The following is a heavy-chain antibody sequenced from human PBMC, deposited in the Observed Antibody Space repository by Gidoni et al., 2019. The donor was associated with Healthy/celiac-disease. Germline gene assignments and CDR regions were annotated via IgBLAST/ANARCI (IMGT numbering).Heavy chain of an antibody. J-gene: IGHJ3*02. Sequence: EVQLVESGGGLVQPGGSLRLSCSASGFTFSSYAMHWVRQAPGKGLEYVSAISSNGGSTYYADSVKGRFTISRDNSKNTLYLQMSSLRAEDTAVYYCVCSSSSPGRSAFDIWGQGTMVTVSS. D-gene: IGHD6-6*01. V-gene: IGHV3-64D*09. CDR3: VCSSSSPGRSAFDI. CDR2: ISSNGGST. CDR1: GFTFSSYA.